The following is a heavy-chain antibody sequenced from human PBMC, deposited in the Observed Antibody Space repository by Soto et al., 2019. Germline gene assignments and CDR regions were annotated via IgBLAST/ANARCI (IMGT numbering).Heavy chain of an antibody. J-gene: IGHJ4*02. Sequence: QVQLVQSGAEVKKPGSSVKVSCKASGGTFSSYTISWVRQAPGQGLEWMGRIIPILGIANYAQKFQGRVTINAVKFXSTAYMELSSLRSEDTAVYYCARGSIAAAGSPSDFWGQGTLVTVSS. CDR1: GGTFSSYT. V-gene: IGHV1-69*02. D-gene: IGHD6-13*01. CDR2: IIPILGIA. CDR3: ARGSIAAAGSPSDF.